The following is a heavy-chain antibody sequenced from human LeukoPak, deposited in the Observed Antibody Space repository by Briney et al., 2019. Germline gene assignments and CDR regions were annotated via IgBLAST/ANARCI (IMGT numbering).Heavy chain of an antibody. CDR3: VRSVDYFDNTGPHMMFDY. CDR2: LYHTGIT. V-gene: IGHV4-59*02. D-gene: IGHD3-22*01. J-gene: IGHJ4*02. CDR1: GGSVTSHY. Sequence: SDTLSLTCNVSGGSVTSHYWNWIRRPPGKGLEWIGYLYHTGITKYNPSLKSRVSMSVDTSKNRFFLKVNSVTAADTAVYHCVRSVDYFDNTGPHMMFDYWGQGSLVTVSS.